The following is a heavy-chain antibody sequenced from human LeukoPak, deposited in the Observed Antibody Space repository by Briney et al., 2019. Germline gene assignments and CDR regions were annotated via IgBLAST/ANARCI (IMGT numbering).Heavy chain of an antibody. CDR3: ARHRLSTNAFDI. CDR1: GFTFSSYG. J-gene: IGHJ3*02. CDR2: ISSSSSYI. Sequence: GGSLRLSCAASGFTFSSYGMSWVRQAPGKGLEWVSSISSSSSYIYYADSVKGRFTISRDNAKNSLYLQMNSLRAEDTAVYYCARHRLSTNAFDIWGQGTMVTVSS. D-gene: IGHD2-2*01. V-gene: IGHV3-21*01.